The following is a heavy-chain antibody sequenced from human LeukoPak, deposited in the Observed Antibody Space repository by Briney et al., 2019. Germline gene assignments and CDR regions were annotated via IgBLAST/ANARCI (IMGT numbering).Heavy chain of an antibody. Sequence: KPSETLSLTCTVSGGSISSYCWSWIRQPPGKGLEWIGYIYYSGTTNYNPSLRSRVTISVDTSKNQFSLKLSSVTAADTAVYYCARLKGGYSYAYDYWGQGTLVTVSS. D-gene: IGHD5-18*01. J-gene: IGHJ4*02. CDR2: IYYSGTT. CDR1: GGSISSYC. V-gene: IGHV4-59*08. CDR3: ARLKGGYSYAYDY.